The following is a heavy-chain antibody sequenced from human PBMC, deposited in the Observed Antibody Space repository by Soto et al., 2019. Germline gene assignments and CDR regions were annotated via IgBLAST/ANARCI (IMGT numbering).Heavy chain of an antibody. J-gene: IGHJ4*02. CDR1: GFSFVNYA. V-gene: IGHV3-23*01. CDR3: AKATTNGGWFNPFDS. D-gene: IGHD6-19*01. Sequence: EVQLLESGGGLVQPGGSLRLSCAASGFSFVNYAMNWVRQAPGKGLEWVSGFSGGGSSTYYEDSVKGRFTISRDNSRDTLFLQMNSLTADDTAVYYCAKATTNGGWFNPFDSWGQGALVTVSS. CDR2: FSGGGSST.